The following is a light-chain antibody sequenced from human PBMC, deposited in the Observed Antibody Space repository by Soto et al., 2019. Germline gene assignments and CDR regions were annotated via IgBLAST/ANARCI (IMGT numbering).Light chain of an antibody. CDR1: SSNIGALFD. V-gene: IGLV1-40*01. J-gene: IGLJ1*01. Sequence: QAVVTQPPSVSGAPGQTVTISCTGGSSNIGALFDVHWYQQLPGAAPKLLIYGNINRPSGVPDRFSGSKSGTSASLAITGLRAEDEADYYCQSYASSLGGSVFGTGTKLTVL. CDR3: QSYASSLGGSV. CDR2: GNI.